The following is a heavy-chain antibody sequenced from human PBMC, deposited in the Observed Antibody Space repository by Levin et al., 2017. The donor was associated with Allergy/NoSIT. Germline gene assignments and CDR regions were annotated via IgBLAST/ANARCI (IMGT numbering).Heavy chain of an antibody. CDR3: ARNYDGSGTYYKYPDY. D-gene: IGHD3-10*01. Sequence: SETLSLTCTVSGGSVSNSTYYWGWIRQPPGKGLEWLGSVYYSGNTYYNPSLKSRVTISVDTSTNQLSLKMTSVTAADTAVYYCARNYDGSGTYYKYPDYWGQGTLVTVSS. CDR2: VYYSGNT. V-gene: IGHV4-39*01. CDR1: GGSVSNSTYY. J-gene: IGHJ4*02.